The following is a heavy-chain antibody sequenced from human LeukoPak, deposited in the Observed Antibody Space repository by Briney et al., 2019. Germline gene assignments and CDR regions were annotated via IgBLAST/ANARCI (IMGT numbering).Heavy chain of an antibody. D-gene: IGHD3-22*01. CDR2: INHSGST. CDR3: ARGLADYDSRPYFDY. Sequence: KSSETLSLTCAVYGGSFSGYYWSWIRQPPGKGLEWIGEINHSGSTNYNPSLKSRVTISVDTSKNQFSLKLSSVTAADTAVYYCARGLADYDSRPYFDYWGQGTLVTVSS. J-gene: IGHJ4*02. CDR1: GGSFSGYY. V-gene: IGHV4-34*01.